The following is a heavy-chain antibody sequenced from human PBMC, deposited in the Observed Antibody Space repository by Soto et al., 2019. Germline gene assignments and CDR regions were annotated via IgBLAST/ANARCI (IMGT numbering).Heavy chain of an antibody. CDR3: ARGADDSSGYYLYYYYYGMDV. J-gene: IGHJ6*02. D-gene: IGHD3-22*01. CDR2: IIPIFGTA. CDR1: GGTFSSYA. Sequence: QVQLVQSGAEVKKPGSSVKVSCKASGGTFSSYAISWVRQAPGQGLEWMGGIIPIFGTANYAQKFQGRVTINADESTSTAYMELSSLRSEDTAVYYCARGADDSSGYYLYYYYYGMDVWGQGTTVTVSS. V-gene: IGHV1-69*12.